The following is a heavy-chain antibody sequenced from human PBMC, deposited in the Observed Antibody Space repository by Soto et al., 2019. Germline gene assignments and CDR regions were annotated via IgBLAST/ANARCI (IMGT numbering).Heavy chain of an antibody. CDR3: AKTNRATTVVNRYWYFDL. D-gene: IGHD4-17*01. CDR2: LSGGGGST. CDR1: GFTFGAFS. Sequence: EGSLRLSCAASGFTFGAFSMAWVLQRPGNGLEWVSSLSGGGGSTYYNNSVRGRFTISRDNSNSTLFLQMNNLRAEDTAVYFCAKTNRATTVVNRYWYFDLWGRGTLVTVSS. V-gene: IGHV3-23*01. J-gene: IGHJ2*01.